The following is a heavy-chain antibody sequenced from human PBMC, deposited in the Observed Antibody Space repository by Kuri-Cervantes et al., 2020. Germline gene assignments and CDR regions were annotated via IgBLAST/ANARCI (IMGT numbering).Heavy chain of an antibody. CDR1: GYTFTGYY. V-gene: IGHV1-2*02. CDR3: ARDDYYGSGNYFAFDI. Sequence: ASVKVSCKASGYTFTGYYMHWVRQAPGQGLEWMGWINPNSGGTNYAQKFQGRVTMTRDTSISTAYMELSRLRSDDTAVHYCARDDYYGSGNYFAFDIWGQGTMVTVSS. D-gene: IGHD3-10*01. CDR2: INPNSGGT. J-gene: IGHJ3*02.